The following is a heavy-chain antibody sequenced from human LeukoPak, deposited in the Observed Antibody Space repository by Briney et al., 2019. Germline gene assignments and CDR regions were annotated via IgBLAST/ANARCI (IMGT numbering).Heavy chain of an antibody. CDR3: ARDLSERYSTDY. CDR2: ISGSGSSK. J-gene: IGHJ4*02. D-gene: IGHD1-26*01. V-gene: IGHV3-23*01. Sequence: GGSLRLSCAASGFTFTNYAMSWVRQAPGKGLEWVSSISGSGSSKYFADSVKGRITISRDNSKNTLDLQMNSLRAEDTAVYYCARDLSERYSTDYWGQGTLVTVSS. CDR1: GFTFTNYA.